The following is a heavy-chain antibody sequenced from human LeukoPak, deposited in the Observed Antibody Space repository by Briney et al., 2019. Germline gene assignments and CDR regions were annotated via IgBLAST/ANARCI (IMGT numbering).Heavy chain of an antibody. V-gene: IGHV4-59*12. CDR3: ARSAEAEYYYDSSGLWEY. CDR2: IYYSGST. J-gene: IGHJ4*02. D-gene: IGHD3-22*01. Sequence: SETLSLTCTVSGGSISSYYWSWIRQPPGKGLEWIGNIYYSGSTNYNPSLKSRVTMSVDTSKNQFSLKLSSVTAADTAVYFCARSAEAEYYYDSSGLWEYWGQGTLVTVSS. CDR1: GGSISSYY.